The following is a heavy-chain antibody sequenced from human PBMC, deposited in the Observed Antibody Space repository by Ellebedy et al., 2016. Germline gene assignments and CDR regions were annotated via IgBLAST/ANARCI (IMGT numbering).Heavy chain of an antibody. V-gene: IGHV4-59*12. CDR3: ARDMYYYDSSGYYLDYFDY. CDR2: IYYSGST. CDR1: GGSISSYY. D-gene: IGHD3-22*01. Sequence: SETLSLXCTVSGGSISSYYWSWIRQPPGKGLEWIGYIYYSGSTNYNPSLKSRVTISVDTSKNQFSLKLSSVTAADTAVYYCARDMYYYDSSGYYLDYFDYWGQGTLVTVSS. J-gene: IGHJ4*02.